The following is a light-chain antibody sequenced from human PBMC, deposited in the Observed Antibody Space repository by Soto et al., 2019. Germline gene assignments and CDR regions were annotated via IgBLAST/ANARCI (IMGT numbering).Light chain of an antibody. CDR3: QQYGSAPT. Sequence: EIVLTQSPGTLSLSPGERATLSCRASQSVRSSYFAWYQQKPGHAPMLLIYGASTMATGIPDRFSGSGSGTDFTLTISRLEPEDVAVYYCQQYGSAPTFGQGTKVEIK. J-gene: IGKJ1*01. CDR1: QSVRSSY. V-gene: IGKV3-20*01. CDR2: GAS.